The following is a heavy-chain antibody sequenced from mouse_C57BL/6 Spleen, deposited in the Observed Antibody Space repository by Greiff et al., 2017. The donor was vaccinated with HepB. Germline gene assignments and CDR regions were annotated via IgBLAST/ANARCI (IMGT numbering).Heavy chain of an antibody. CDR3: ATPGGYDYDGGFAY. Sequence: QVQLQQSGAELVRPGSSVKLSCKASGYTFTSYWMHWVKQRPIQGLEWIGNIDPSDSETHYNQKFKDKATLTVDKSSSTAYMQLSSLTSEDSAVYDGATPGGYDYDGGFAYGGQGTLVTVSA. CDR2: IDPSDSET. J-gene: IGHJ3*01. CDR1: GYTFTSYW. D-gene: IGHD2-4*01. V-gene: IGHV1-52*01.